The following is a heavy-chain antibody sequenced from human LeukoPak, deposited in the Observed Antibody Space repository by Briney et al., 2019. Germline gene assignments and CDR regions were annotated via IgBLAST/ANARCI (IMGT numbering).Heavy chain of an antibody. D-gene: IGHD5-18*01. V-gene: IGHV3-33*01. CDR1: GFTFGSYG. CDR2: IWYDGSNK. J-gene: IGHJ4*02. CDR3: ARDPGDTEYYFDY. Sequence: GGSLRLSCAASGFTFGSYGTHWVREGPGKGVGWGAIIWYDGSNKYYTDSVKGRFTISRDNSKNTLYLQMNSLRAEDTAVYYCARDPGDTEYYFDYWGQGTLVTVSS.